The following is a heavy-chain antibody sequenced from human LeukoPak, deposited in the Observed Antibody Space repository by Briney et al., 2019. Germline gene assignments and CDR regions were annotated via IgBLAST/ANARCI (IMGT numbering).Heavy chain of an antibody. CDR3: ARAWQLDAFDI. Sequence: SETLSLTCTVSGYSISSGYYWGWIRQPPGKGLEWIGSIYHSGSTYYNPSLKSRVTISVDTSKNQFSLKLSPVTAADTAVYYCARAWQLDAFDIWGQGTMVTVSS. CDR1: GYSISSGYY. V-gene: IGHV4-38-2*02. CDR2: IYHSGST. D-gene: IGHD1-1*01. J-gene: IGHJ3*02.